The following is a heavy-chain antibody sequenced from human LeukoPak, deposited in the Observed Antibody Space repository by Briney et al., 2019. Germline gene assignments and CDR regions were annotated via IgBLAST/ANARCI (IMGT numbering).Heavy chain of an antibody. CDR3: ARTSIVLMVYAVDY. D-gene: IGHD2-8*01. CDR1: GGSISGYY. CDR2: IYYSGTT. J-gene: IGHJ4*02. Sequence: SETLSLTCSVSGGSISGYYWSWIRQPPGKGLEWIGYIYYSGTTIYNPSLKSRLTISLDTSKNQFSLNLSSVTAADTAVYYCARTSIVLMVYAVDYWGQGTLVTVSS. V-gene: IGHV4-59*08.